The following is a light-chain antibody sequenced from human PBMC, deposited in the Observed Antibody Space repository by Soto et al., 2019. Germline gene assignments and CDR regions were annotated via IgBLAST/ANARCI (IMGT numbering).Light chain of an antibody. V-gene: IGLV3-21*02. J-gene: IGLJ2*01. Sequence: SYELTQPPSVSMAPGQTARITCGGNNIGSKSVHWYQQKPGQAPVLVVYDDSDWPSGIPERFSGSNSGNTATLTISRVEAGDEADYYCQVWDSSSDHPVFGGGTKVTVL. CDR2: DDS. CDR1: NIGSKS. CDR3: QVWDSSSDHPV.